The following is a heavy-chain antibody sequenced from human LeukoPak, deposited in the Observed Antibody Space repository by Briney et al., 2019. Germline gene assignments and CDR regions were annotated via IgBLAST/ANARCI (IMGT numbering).Heavy chain of an antibody. CDR2: ISSSSSYI. V-gene: IGHV3-21*01. D-gene: IGHD4-17*01. CDR1: GFTFSSYT. Sequence: GGSLRLSCAASGFTFSSYTMNWVRQAPGKGLDWVSSISSSSSYIYYADSVKGRFTISRDNAKNSLYLQMNSLRAEDTAVYYCARGKGGTVPGYYMDVWGKGTTVTVSS. J-gene: IGHJ6*03. CDR3: ARGKGGTVPGYYMDV.